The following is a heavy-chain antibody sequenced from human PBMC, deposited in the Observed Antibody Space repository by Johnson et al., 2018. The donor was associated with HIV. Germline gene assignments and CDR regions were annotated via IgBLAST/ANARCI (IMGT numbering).Heavy chain of an antibody. CDR3: ARGLRHYYYGSGSYPGVDAFDI. D-gene: IGHD3-10*01. Sequence: QVQLVESGGGVVQPGRSLRLSCAASGFTFSSYAMHWVRQAPGKGLEWVAVISYDGSNKYYADSVKGRFTISRDNSKNTLYLQMNSLRAEETAVYYCARGLRHYYYGSGSYPGVDAFDIWGQGTMVTVSS. CDR1: GFTFSSYA. CDR2: ISYDGSNK. V-gene: IGHV3-30*04. J-gene: IGHJ3*02.